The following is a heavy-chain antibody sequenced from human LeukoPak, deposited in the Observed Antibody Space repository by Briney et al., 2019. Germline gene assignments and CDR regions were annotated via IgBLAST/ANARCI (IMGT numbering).Heavy chain of an antibody. Sequence: SETLSLTCTVSGGSISSEFWSWIRQPPGKGLEWIGYISYSGSTNYNPSLKSRVTISVDTSKKQFSLKLNSVTAADTAVYYCARHRYSYGWVDYWGQGTLVTVSS. CDR3: ARHRYSYGWVDY. D-gene: IGHD5-18*01. J-gene: IGHJ4*02. V-gene: IGHV4-59*08. CDR2: ISYSGST. CDR1: GGSISSEF.